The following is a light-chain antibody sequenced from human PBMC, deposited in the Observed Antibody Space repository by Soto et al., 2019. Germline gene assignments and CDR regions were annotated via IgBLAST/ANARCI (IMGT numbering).Light chain of an antibody. CDR3: SSATSSSTLLV. J-gene: IGLJ2*01. CDR2: DAR. V-gene: IGLV2-14*01. CDR1: SSDVGGYNY. Sequence: QSALTQPASVSGSPGQSITISCTGTSSDVGGYNYVSWYQQHPGKAPKLMIYDARSRPSGVSHRFSGSKSGYTASLTSSGLQAVDEADYYCSSATSSSTLLVFGGGTKLTVL.